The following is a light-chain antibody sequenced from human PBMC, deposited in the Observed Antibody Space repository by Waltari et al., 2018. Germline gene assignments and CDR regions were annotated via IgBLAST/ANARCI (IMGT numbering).Light chain of an antibody. J-gene: IGLJ3*02. CDR2: RSD. Sequence: SVSRALGQTATLTCAGNRNNVGNQGVAWLQQHQGHPPKLLSYRSDNRPSGISERFSASRSGNTASLTITGLQADDEADYYCSAWDKDLVAVVFGGGTKLTVL. CDR1: RNNVGNQG. V-gene: IGLV10-54*04. CDR3: SAWDKDLVAVV.